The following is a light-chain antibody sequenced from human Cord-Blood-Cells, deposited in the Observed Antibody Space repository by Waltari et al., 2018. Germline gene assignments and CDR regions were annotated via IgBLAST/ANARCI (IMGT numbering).Light chain of an antibody. Sequence: DIQMTQSPSSLSASVGDRVTITCRASQSISSYLNWYQQKPGKAPKLLIYAASSLQSGVPSRFSGSGAGTDFTLTISSLQPEEFATYYWQQSYSTPQGTFGQGTKVEIK. CDR2: AAS. V-gene: IGKV1-39*01. CDR3: QQSYSTPQGT. J-gene: IGKJ1*01. CDR1: QSISSY.